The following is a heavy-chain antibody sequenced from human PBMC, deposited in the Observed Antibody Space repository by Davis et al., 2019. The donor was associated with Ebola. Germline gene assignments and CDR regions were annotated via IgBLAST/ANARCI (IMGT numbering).Heavy chain of an antibody. CDR2: ISYDGSTN. CDR3: AKERFESGWYEGMYDY. V-gene: IGHV3-30*18. CDR1: GFIFTDYG. J-gene: IGHJ4*02. D-gene: IGHD6-19*01. Sequence: PGGSLRLSCAASGFIFTDYGMSWVRQAPGKGLEWVAVISYDGSTNYYADSVKGRFTISRDNSKNTLYLQVNSLRPDDTAVYWCAKERFESGWYEGMYDYWGQGTLVTVSS.